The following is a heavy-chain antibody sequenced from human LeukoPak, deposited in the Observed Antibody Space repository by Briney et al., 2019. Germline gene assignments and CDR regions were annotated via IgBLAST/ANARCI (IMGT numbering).Heavy chain of an antibody. CDR1: GFSINTNGMG. Sequence: ESGPTLVNPTQTLTLTCTFSGFSINTNGMGVGWIRQPPGKALEWLALIYWDGDKRYSPSLKTRLTITKDTSKNQVVLTMTNMDPVDTATYYCAHSRGGKETGYFDYWGQGTLVTVSS. D-gene: IGHD4-23*01. CDR3: AHSRGGKETGYFDY. J-gene: IGHJ4*02. CDR2: IYWDGDK. V-gene: IGHV2-5*02.